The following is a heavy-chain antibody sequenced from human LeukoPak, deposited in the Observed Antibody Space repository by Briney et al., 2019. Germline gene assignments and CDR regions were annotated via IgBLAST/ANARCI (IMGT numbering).Heavy chain of an antibody. CDR2: INHSGST. V-gene: IGHV4-34*01. CDR1: GGSFSGYY. J-gene: IGHJ4*02. D-gene: IGHD3-9*01. Sequence: SETLSLTCAVYGGSFSGYYWSWIRQPPGKGLEWIGEINHSGSTNYNPSLKSRVTISVDTSKNQFSLKLSSVTAADTAVYYCARAIPLRYLDWFVQGFDYWGQGTLVTVSS. CDR3: ARAIPLRYLDWFVQGFDY.